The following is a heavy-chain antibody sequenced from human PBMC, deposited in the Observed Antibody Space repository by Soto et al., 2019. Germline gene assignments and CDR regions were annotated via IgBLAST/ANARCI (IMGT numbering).Heavy chain of an antibody. J-gene: IGHJ5*02. CDR3: ATFVRTIGTGFGVKWFAP. Sequence: SETLSLTCTMSGDSVSSDNDWSWIRKPPGKGLEWSRYLCYSGNTVYNPSLHSRATISLHTSKKQLSLKLSSVTAVDTTVYYSATFVRTIGTGFGVKWFAPWGQGIPVTVCS. CDR2: LCYSGNT. V-gene: IGHV4-61*01. D-gene: IGHD2-8*02. CDR1: GDSVSSDND.